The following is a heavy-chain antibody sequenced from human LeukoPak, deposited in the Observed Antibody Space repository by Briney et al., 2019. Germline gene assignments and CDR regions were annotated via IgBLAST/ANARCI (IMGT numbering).Heavy chain of an antibody. Sequence: PGGSLRLSCVASGFTFSSYEMNWVRQAPGKGLEWVSYISSSGSTIYYADSVKGRFTISRDNAKNSLYMQMNSLRAEDTAVYYCARDPGSNYYGSGSIGYYFDYWGQGTLVTVSS. J-gene: IGHJ4*02. CDR2: ISSSGSTI. CDR3: ARDPGSNYYGSGSIGYYFDY. D-gene: IGHD3-10*01. V-gene: IGHV3-48*03. CDR1: GFTFSSYE.